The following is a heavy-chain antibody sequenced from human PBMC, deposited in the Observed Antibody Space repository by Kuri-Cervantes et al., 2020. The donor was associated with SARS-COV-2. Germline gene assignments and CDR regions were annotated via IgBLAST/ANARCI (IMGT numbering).Heavy chain of an antibody. D-gene: IGHD6-19*01. Sequence: LSLTCAASGFTFSSYGMHWVRQAPGKGLEWVAVISYDGSNKYYADSVKGRFTISRDNSKNTLYLQMNSLRAEDTAVYYCAKAPGTYSSGWYPSVFDYWGQGTLVTVSS. J-gene: IGHJ4*02. CDR2: ISYDGSNK. CDR3: AKAPGTYSSGWYPSVFDY. CDR1: GFTFSSYG. V-gene: IGHV3-30*18.